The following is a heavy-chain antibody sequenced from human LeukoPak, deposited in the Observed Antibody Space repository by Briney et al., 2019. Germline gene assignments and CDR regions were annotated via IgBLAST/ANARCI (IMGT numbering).Heavy chain of an antibody. CDR1: GGSFSGYY. CDR3: ARDRALVVMGLLGFDP. J-gene: IGHJ5*02. Sequence: SSETLSLTCAVYGGSFSGYYWSWIRQPPGKGLEWIGEINHSGSTNYNPSLKSRVTMSVDTSKNQFSLKLSSVTAADTAVYYCARDRALVVMGLLGFDPWGQGTLVTVSS. V-gene: IGHV4-34*01. D-gene: IGHD3-22*01. CDR2: INHSGST.